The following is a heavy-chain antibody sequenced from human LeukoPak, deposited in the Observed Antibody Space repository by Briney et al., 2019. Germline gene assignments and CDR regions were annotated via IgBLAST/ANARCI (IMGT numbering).Heavy chain of an antibody. CDR3: AKAPTKTGMVSAY. D-gene: IGHD5-18*01. J-gene: IGHJ4*01. CDR1: GFTFSSYG. V-gene: IGHV3-30*18. CDR2: ISYDGSNK. Sequence: GRSLRLSCAASGFTFSSYGMHWVRQAPGKGLEWVAVISYDGSNKYYADSVKGRFTISRDNSKNTLYLQMNSLRAEDTAVYYCAKAPTKTGMVSAYWGHGTLVTVSS.